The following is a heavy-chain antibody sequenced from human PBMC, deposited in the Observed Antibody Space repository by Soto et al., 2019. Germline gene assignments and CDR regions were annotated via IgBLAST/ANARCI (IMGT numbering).Heavy chain of an antibody. J-gene: IGHJ5*02. V-gene: IGHV5-10-1*01. Sequence: VELLKIPCKGSGYSCINFWINRVRQMPGKGLEWMGRIDPTDSYTNYSPSFQGHVSISADESISTAYLQWSSLKGSYTAVDYGTRHGKSDSSWFDTWGQGTPVTVS. CDR3: TRHGKSDSSWFDT. CDR1: GYSCINFW. CDR2: IDPTDSYT.